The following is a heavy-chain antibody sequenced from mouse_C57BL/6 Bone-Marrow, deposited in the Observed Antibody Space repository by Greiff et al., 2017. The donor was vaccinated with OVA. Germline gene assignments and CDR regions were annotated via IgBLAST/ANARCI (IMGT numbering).Heavy chain of an antibody. V-gene: IGHV1-55*01. CDR2: IDPGSGSI. CDR1: GYTFTSSW. J-gene: IGHJ2*01. D-gene: IGHD4-1*01. Sequence: QVQLQQPGAELVKPGASVKMSCKASGYTFTSSWITWVKQRPGQGLEWIGDIDPGSGSINYNEKLKSKATLTVDTSSSTADMQLSSLTSEDSAVYYCARTGTYFDYWGQGTTLTVSS. CDR3: ARTGTYFDY.